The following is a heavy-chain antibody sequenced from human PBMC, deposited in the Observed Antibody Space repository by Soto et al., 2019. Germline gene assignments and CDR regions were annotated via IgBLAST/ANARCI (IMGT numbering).Heavy chain of an antibody. J-gene: IGHJ4*02. D-gene: IGHD6-13*01. Sequence: ASVKVSCKASGYTFRDYYIHWVRQAPGQRPEWMGWLNPNSGGINYAEKFQGRVTMTRDTSTSTAYMELSGLTFDDAALFYCARGASRKILVTELPIDHWGQGTLVTVSS. CDR2: LNPNSGGI. CDR1: GYTFRDYY. V-gene: IGHV1-2*02. CDR3: ARGASRKILVTELPIDH.